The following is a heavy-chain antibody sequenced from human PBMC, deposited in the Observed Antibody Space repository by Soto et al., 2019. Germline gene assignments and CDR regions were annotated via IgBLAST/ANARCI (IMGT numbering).Heavy chain of an antibody. V-gene: IGHV4-38-2*01. CDR1: GYSISSGYY. D-gene: IGHD3-3*01. Sequence: KLRETLSLTCAVSGYSISSGYYWGWILQPPGKGLEWIGSIYHSGSTYYNPSLNSRVTISVDTSKNQFSLKLSSVTAADTAVYYCARVLSYDFWSGSGPMDVWGQGTTVTVSS. J-gene: IGHJ6*02. CDR3: ARVLSYDFWSGSGPMDV. CDR2: IYHSGST.